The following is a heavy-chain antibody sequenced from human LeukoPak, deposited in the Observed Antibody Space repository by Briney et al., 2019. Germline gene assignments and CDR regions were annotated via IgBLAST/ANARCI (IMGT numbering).Heavy chain of an antibody. CDR3: AREKSGYHNYAFDI. Sequence: SETLSLTCTVSGGSISSYYWSWIRQPPGKGLEWIGYIYYSGSTNYNPSLKSRVTISVATSKNQFSLKLSSVTAADTAVYYCAREKSGYHNYAFDIWGQGTMVTVSS. CDR1: GGSISSYY. V-gene: IGHV4-59*01. D-gene: IGHD3-3*01. CDR2: IYYSGST. J-gene: IGHJ3*02.